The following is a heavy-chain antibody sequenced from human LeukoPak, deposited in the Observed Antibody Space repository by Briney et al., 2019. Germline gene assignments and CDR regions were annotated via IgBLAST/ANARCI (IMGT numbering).Heavy chain of an antibody. Sequence: SETLSLTCTVSGGSISSYYWSWIRQPPGKGLEWIGYIYYSGSTNYNSSLKSRVTISVDTSKNQFSLKLSSVTAADTAVYYCARESHYDILTLDIWGQGTMVTVSS. D-gene: IGHD3-9*01. CDR3: ARESHYDILTLDI. V-gene: IGHV4-59*01. CDR1: GGSISSYY. CDR2: IYYSGST. J-gene: IGHJ3*02.